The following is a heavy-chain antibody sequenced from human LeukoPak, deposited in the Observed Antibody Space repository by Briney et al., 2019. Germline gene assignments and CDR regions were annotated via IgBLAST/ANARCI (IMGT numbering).Heavy chain of an antibody. V-gene: IGHV3-30*03. CDR2: ISYDGSDK. D-gene: IGHD6-6*01. Sequence: GGSLRLSCAASGFTFGNYGMHWVRQAPGKGLEWVAFISYDGSDKYYADSVKGRFTISRDNSKNTLYLQMNSLRAEDTAVYYCARATIEYSSSWFDPWGQGTLVTVSS. CDR1: GFTFGNYG. J-gene: IGHJ5*02. CDR3: ARATIEYSSSWFDP.